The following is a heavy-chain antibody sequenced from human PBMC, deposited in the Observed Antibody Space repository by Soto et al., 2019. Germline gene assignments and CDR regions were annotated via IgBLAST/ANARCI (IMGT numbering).Heavy chain of an antibody. J-gene: IGHJ4*02. CDR1: GGSISSGGYY. V-gene: IGHV4-31*03. D-gene: IGHD2-15*01. Sequence: SETLSLTCTVSGGSISSGGYYWSWIRQHPGKGLEWIGYIYYSGSTYYNPSLKSRVTISVDTSKNQFSLKLSSVTAADTAVYYCARALGYCSGGSCYSFGIDYWGQGTLVTVSS. CDR2: IYYSGST. CDR3: ARALGYCSGGSCYSFGIDY.